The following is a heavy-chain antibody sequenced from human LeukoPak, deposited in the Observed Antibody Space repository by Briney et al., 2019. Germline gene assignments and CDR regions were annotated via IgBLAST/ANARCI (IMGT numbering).Heavy chain of an antibody. CDR3: ARGGYSFDY. D-gene: IGHD5-12*01. CDR1: GFSLSGYW. CDR2: LHADGSEK. J-gene: IGHJ4*02. V-gene: IGHV3-7*01. Sequence: LRFYCVASGFSLSGYWMIWLRQAPGKGRGWVARLHADGSEKYYVGSVKGRFTISGDNAKNSVYLQMNSLRVDDTAVYYCARGGYSFDYLGQGTLVTVSS.